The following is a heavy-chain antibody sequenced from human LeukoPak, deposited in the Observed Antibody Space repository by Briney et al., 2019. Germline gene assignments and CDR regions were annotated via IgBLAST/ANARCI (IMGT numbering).Heavy chain of an antibody. D-gene: IGHD3-10*01. CDR3: ARFGESGG. CDR2: ISSASSTR. CDR1: GFTFSTSA. V-gene: IGHV3-48*02. J-gene: IGHJ4*02. Sequence: GGSLRLSCAASGFTFSTSAMNWVRQAPGKGLERVSYISSASSTRYYADSVKGRFTISRDNAKDSLYLQMNSLRDEDTAVYYCARFGESGGWGQGTLVTVSS.